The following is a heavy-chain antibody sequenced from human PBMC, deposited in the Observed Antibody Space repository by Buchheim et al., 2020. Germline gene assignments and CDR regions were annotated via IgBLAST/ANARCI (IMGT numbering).Heavy chain of an antibody. Sequence: EVQLVESGGGLVKPGGSLRLSCAASGFTFSSYSMHWVRQAPGRGLAWVSSISSSSSYIYYADSVKGRFTLSRDTAKNSLYLQMNSLRAEDTAVYYCARDPSRSSSFFDYWGQGTL. CDR2: ISSSSSYI. J-gene: IGHJ4*02. CDR1: GFTFSSYS. D-gene: IGHD6-6*01. CDR3: ARDPSRSSSFFDY. V-gene: IGHV3-21*01.